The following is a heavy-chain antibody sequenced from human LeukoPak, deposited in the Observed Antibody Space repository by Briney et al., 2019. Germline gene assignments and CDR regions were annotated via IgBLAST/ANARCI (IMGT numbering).Heavy chain of an antibody. J-gene: IGHJ4*02. D-gene: IGHD1-26*01. CDR2: ISSGGST. Sequence: PGGSLRLSCAASGFTVSSNYMSWVRQAPGKGLEWVSVISSGGSTYYADSVKGRFTISKNNSKNTLYLQMNSLRAEDTAVYYCAGGEAGALDYWGQGTLVTVSS. V-gene: IGHV3-66*01. CDR3: AGGEAGALDY. CDR1: GFTVSSNY.